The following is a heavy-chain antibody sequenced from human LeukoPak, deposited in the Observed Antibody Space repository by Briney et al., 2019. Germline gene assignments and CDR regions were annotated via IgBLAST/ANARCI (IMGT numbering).Heavy chain of an antibody. Sequence: ASVKVSCKASGYTFTGYYMHWVRRAPGQGLKWMGWINPNSGGTNYAQKFQGRVTMTRDTSISTAYMELSRLRSDDTAVYYCASRGIAAREVYYYGMDVWGQGTTVTVSS. CDR3: ASRGIAAREVYYYGMDV. CDR2: INPNSGGT. J-gene: IGHJ6*02. D-gene: IGHD6-6*01. CDR1: GYTFTGYY. V-gene: IGHV1-2*02.